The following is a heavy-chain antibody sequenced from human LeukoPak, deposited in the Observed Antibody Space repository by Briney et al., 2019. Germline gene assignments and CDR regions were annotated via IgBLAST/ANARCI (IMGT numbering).Heavy chain of an antibody. J-gene: IGHJ6*03. CDR3: AKGIPGCNYYYMDL. CDR2: ISVNGGNT. D-gene: IGHD2-15*01. CDR1: GFSFSTFA. V-gene: IGHV3-23*01. Sequence: PGGSLRLSCVPSGFSFSTFAMNWVRQAPGKGLEWVSAISVNGGNTYYTDSVKGRFTISRDNSKNTLYLQMHTLTVEDSAVYYCAKGIPGCNYYYMDLWGKGTTVTVSS.